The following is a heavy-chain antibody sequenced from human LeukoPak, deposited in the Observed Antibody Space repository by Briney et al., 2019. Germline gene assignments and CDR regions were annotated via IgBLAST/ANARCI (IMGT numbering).Heavy chain of an antibody. CDR3: ARVDSSGWYRDYYYYYGMDV. CDR2: INHSGST. V-gene: IGHV4-34*01. J-gene: IGHJ6*02. Sequence: PSETLSLTCAVYGGSFSGYYWSWIRQPPGKGLEWIGEINHSGSTNYNPSLKSRVTISVDTSKNQFSLKLSSVTAADTAVYYCARVDSSGWYRDYYYYYGMDVWGQGTTVTVSS. D-gene: IGHD6-19*01. CDR1: GGSFSGYY.